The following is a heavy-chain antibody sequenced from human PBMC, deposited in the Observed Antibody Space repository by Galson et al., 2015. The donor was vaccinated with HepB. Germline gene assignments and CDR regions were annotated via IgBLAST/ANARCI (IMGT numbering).Heavy chain of an antibody. Sequence: SLRLSCAASGFTFDDYGMAWVRQAPGKGLEWVSGINWKSGTTGYADSVKGRFTISRDNAKNSLYLQMNSLRAEDTAFYHCTRETVWFGETLMYHWFDPWGLGTLVTVS. V-gene: IGHV3-20*01. CDR3: TRETVWFGETLMYHWFDP. J-gene: IGHJ5*02. CDR2: INWKSGTT. CDR1: GFTFDDYG. D-gene: IGHD3-10*01.